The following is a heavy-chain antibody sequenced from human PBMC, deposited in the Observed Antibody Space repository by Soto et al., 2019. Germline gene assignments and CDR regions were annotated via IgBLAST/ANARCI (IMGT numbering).Heavy chain of an antibody. D-gene: IGHD3-10*01. Sequence: PGGSLRLSCSVSGFTFSSYAMHWVRQAQGKGLEYVSAIDSDGGSTYLADSVKGRFTISRDSFKNTLYLEMSSLRGEDTALYYCAKTRVAVRGLMGYYYGMDVWGQGTTVTVSS. CDR1: GFTFSSYA. CDR3: AKTRVAVRGLMGYYYGMDV. J-gene: IGHJ6*02. V-gene: IGHV3-64D*08. CDR2: IDSDGGST.